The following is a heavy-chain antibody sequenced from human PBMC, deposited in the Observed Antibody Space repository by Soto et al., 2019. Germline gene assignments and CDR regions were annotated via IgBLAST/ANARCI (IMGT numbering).Heavy chain of an antibody. CDR2: TSANNGNT. CDR3: ARDGSHYGAENWFDP. Sequence: ASAKIFSPASHCTFTTYAITWLRDAPGQGLVWMGWTSANNGNTTYPQKLQGRVTMAPDTSTRTAYMELRSLRSDAPAVYCCARDGSHYGAENWFDPCGQGTQVTVSS. D-gene: IGHD3-10*01. V-gene: IGHV1-18*04. J-gene: IGHJ5*02. CDR1: HCTFTTYA.